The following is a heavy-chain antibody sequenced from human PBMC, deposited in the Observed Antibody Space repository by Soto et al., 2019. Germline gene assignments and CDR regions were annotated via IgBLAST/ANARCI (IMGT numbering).Heavy chain of an antibody. CDR3: ARGDREDIEEVVGVRPGEYSMEV. J-gene: IGHJ6*02. CDR1: EFTFRIFA. Sequence: GGSLRLSCAASEFTFRIFAMHWLRQSPGKGLEWVAVISYDGSRKADSVKGRFTVSRDNSWNTLYLQMNSLRAEDTAIYYCARGDREDIEEVVGVRPGEYSMEVWGQGTTVTVSS. D-gene: IGHD1-26*01. V-gene: IGHV3-30-3*01. CDR2: ISYDGSRK.